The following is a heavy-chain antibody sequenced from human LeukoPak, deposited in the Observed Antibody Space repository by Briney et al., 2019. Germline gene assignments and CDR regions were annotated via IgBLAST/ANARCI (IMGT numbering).Heavy chain of an antibody. J-gene: IGHJ5*02. D-gene: IGHD2-15*01. CDR2: INPDSGDT. CDR1: GYTFTYYY. Sequence: ASVKVSCKASGYTFTYYYIHWMRQAPGQGLERMGWINPDSGDTSYAQKFQGRVTMTRGTSISTVYVELSRLRSDDTAVYYCARSDSYTWFDPWGQGTLVTVSS. CDR3: ARSDSYTWFDP. V-gene: IGHV1-2*02.